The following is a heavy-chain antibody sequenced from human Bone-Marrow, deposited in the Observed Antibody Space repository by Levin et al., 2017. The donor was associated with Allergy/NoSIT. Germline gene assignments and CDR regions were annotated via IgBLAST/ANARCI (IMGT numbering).Heavy chain of an antibody. V-gene: IGHV1-46*01. CDR3: ARAIAARPPYDY. J-gene: IGHJ4*02. Sequence: ASVKVSCKASGYTFTSYYMHWVRQAPGQGLEWMGIINPSGGSTSYAHKFQGRVTMTRDTSTSTVYMELSSLRSEDTAVYYCARAIAARPPYDYWGQGTLVTVSS. D-gene: IGHD6-6*01. CDR2: INPSGGST. CDR1: GYTFTSYY.